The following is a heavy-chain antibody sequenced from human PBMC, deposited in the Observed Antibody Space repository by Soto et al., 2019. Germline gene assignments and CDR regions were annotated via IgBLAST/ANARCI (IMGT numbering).Heavy chain of an antibody. CDR2: ISGSGGST. CDR3: ARRPYYYYYGMDV. Sequence: EVQLLESGGGLVQPGGSLRLSCAASGFTFSSYAMSWVRQAPGNGLEWVSAISGSGGSTYYADSVKGRFTISRDNSKNPLYLQMNSLRAEDTAVYYCARRPYYYYYGMDVWGQGTTVTVSS. J-gene: IGHJ6*02. V-gene: IGHV3-23*01. CDR1: GFTFSSYA.